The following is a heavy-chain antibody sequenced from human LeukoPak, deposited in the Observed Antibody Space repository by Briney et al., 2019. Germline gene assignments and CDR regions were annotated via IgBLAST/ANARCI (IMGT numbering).Heavy chain of an antibody. J-gene: IGHJ5*02. CDR1: GGTFSSYA. D-gene: IGHD3-10*01. CDR3: ARGITMVRGTSNWFDP. CDR2: IIPILGIA. Sequence: SVKVSCKASGGTFSSYAISWVRQAPGQGLEWMGRIIPILGIANYAQKFQGRVTITADKSTSTAYMELSSLRSEDTAVYYCARGITMVRGTSNWFDPWGQGTLVTVSS. V-gene: IGHV1-69*04.